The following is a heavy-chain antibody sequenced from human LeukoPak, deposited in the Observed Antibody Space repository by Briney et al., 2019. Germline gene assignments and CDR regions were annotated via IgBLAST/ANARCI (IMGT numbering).Heavy chain of an antibody. V-gene: IGHV1-69*04. D-gene: IGHD2-15*01. Sequence: ASVKVSCKASGGTFSSYAISWVRQAPGQGLVWMGRIIPIFGIANYAQKFQGRVTITADKSTSTAYMELSSLRSEDTAVYYCARERATAATPSDYYYGMDVWGQGTTVTVSS. CDR1: GGTFSSYA. CDR3: ARERATAATPSDYYYGMDV. CDR2: IIPIFGIA. J-gene: IGHJ6*02.